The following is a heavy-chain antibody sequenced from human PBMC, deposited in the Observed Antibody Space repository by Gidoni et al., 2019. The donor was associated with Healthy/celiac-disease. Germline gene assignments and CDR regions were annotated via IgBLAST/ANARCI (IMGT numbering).Heavy chain of an antibody. CDR1: GSISSGGYC. J-gene: IGHJ6*04. CDR2: IYYSGST. Sequence: GSISSGGYCWSWIRQHPVKGLEWIGYIYYSGSTSYNPSLKSRVTISVDPSKNPFSLKLSSVTAAVTAAYSCARAGLQMDVWGKGTTVTVSS. D-gene: IGHD3-10*01. CDR3: ARAGLQMDV. V-gene: IGHV4-31*02.